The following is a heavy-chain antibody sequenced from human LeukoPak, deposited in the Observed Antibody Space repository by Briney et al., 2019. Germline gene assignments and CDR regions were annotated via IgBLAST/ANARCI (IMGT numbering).Heavy chain of an antibody. D-gene: IGHD6-13*01. CDR1: GYTFTSYG. CDR3: ARDQYSSSWGPFDY. V-gene: IGHV1-18*01. Sequence: ASVKVSCKASGYTFTSYGISWVRQAPGQGLEWMGWISAYNGNTNYAQKLQGRVTMTTDTSTSTAYMELRSLRSDDTAVYYCARDQYSSSWGPFDYWGQGTLVTVSS. CDR2: ISAYNGNT. J-gene: IGHJ4*02.